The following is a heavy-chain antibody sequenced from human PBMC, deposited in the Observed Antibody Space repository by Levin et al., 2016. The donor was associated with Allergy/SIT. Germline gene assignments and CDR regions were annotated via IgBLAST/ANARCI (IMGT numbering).Heavy chain of an antibody. Sequence: GESLKISCAASGFTFSAYVMHWVRQAPGKGLEWVALISDDGTTDEIHEYYADAVKGRFIISRDNSKSTLYLQMNGLRAEDTAVYYCARTLGDGFDYWGQGTLLTVSS. CDR2: ISDDGTTDEIHE. D-gene: IGHD5-24*01. J-gene: IGHJ4*02. V-gene: IGHV3-30*03. CDR3: ARTLGDGFDY. CDR1: GFTFSAYV.